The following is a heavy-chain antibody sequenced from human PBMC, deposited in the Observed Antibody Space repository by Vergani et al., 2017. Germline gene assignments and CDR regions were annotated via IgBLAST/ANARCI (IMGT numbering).Heavy chain of an antibody. V-gene: IGHV3-23*01. D-gene: IGHD2-2*01. CDR3: AKSIRIVVQAAYFDY. CDR2: ISGSGGST. CDR1: GFTFSSYT. J-gene: IGHJ4*02. Sequence: EVQLLESGGGLVQPGGSLRLSCAASGFTFSSYTMTWVRQAPGKGLEWVSAISGSGGSTYYADSVKGRFTISRDNSKNTLYLQMNRLRDEDTAIFYCAKSIRIVVQAAYFDYWGQGTLVTVSS.